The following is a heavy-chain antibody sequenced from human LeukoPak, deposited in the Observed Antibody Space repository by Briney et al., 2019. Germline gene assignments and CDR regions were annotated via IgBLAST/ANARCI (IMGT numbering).Heavy chain of an antibody. CDR2: IFPGESDT. D-gene: IGHD1-1*01. CDR1: AYNFTNHW. CDR3: ATWQDNNWYGWFDP. J-gene: IGHJ5*02. Sequence: GESLRISCKGSAYNFTNHWLGWVRQLPGKGLEWMGIIFPGESDTRYSPSFQGQVTISADKSISTAYLQWHSLKASDTAMYYCATWQDNNWYGWFDPWGQGALVTVSS. V-gene: IGHV5-51*01.